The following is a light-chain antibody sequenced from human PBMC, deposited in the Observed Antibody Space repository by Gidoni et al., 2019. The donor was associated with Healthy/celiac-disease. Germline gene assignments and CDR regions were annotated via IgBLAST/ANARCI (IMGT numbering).Light chain of an antibody. J-gene: IGKJ3*01. V-gene: IGKV4-1*01. CDR1: PSVLYSSNNKNY. CDR3: QQYDSTLFT. Sequence: DIVMTQSPDSLDVSLGERATINCKSSPSVLYSSNNKNYLAGYQQKPGQAPKLLIDWASTLESGVPDRFSGSGSGTDCTLTISSPQPEDVAVYYCQQYDSTLFTFGPGTKVDIK. CDR2: WAS.